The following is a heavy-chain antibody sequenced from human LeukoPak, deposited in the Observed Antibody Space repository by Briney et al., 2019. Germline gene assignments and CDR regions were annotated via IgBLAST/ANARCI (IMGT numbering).Heavy chain of an antibody. J-gene: IGHJ4*02. V-gene: IGHV4-34*01. D-gene: IGHD3-22*01. CDR2: INHSGST. CDR3: ARARPRAVVVITSPFDY. Sequence: SETLSLTCTVSGGSISSYYWSWIRQPPGKGLEWIGEINHSGSTNYNPSLKSRVTISVDTSKNQFSLKLSSVTAADTAVYYCARARPRAVVVITSPFDYWGQGTLVTVSS. CDR1: GGSISSYY.